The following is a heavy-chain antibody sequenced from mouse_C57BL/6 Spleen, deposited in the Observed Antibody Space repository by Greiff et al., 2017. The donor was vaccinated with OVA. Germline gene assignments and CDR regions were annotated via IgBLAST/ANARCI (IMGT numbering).Heavy chain of an antibody. Sequence: VKVVESGPELVKPGASVKLSCKASGYTFTSYDINWVKQRPGQGLEWIGWIYPRDGSTKYNEKFKGKATFTVDTSSSTAYMELHSLTSEDSAVYFCARSGESAWFAYWGQGTLVTVSA. V-gene: IGHV1-85*01. J-gene: IGHJ3*01. CDR2: IYPRDGST. D-gene: IGHD3-1*01. CDR1: GYTFTSYD. CDR3: ARSGESAWFAY.